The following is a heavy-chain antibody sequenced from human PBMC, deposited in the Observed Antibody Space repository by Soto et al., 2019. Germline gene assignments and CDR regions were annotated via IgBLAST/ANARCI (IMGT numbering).Heavy chain of an antibody. CDR1: GYTFTSYA. V-gene: IGHV1-3*01. CDR2: INAGNGNT. J-gene: IGHJ4*02. Sequence: ASVKVSCTASGYTFTSYAMHWVRQAPGQRLEWMGWINAGNGNTKYSQKFQGRVTITRDTSASTAYMELSSLRSGDTAVYYCARDLGGWPDYWGQGTLVTSPQ. CDR3: ARDLGGWPDY. D-gene: IGHD2-15*01.